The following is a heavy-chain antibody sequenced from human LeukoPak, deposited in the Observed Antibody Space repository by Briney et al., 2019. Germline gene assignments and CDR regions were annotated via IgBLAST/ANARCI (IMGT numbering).Heavy chain of an antibody. CDR1: GFTFSSYS. V-gene: IGHV3-21*01. CDR3: ARDPAGDTAVVTAPYFDY. Sequence: GGSLRLSCAASGFTFSSYSMNWVRQAPGKGLEWVSSISSSSSYIYYADSVKGRFTISRDNAKNSLYLQMNSLRAEDTAVYYCARDPAGDTAVVTAPYFDYWGQGTLVTVSS. J-gene: IGHJ4*02. D-gene: IGHD5-18*01. CDR2: ISSSSSYI.